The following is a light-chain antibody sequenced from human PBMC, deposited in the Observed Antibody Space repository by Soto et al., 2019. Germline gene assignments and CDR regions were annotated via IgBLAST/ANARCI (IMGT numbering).Light chain of an antibody. CDR3: CSYAGYFNYV. CDR1: SSDVGGYNY. V-gene: IGLV2-8*01. J-gene: IGLJ1*01. CDR2: EVN. Sequence: QSALTQPPSASGSPGQSVTISCTGTSSDVGGYNYVSWYQQHPGKAPKLMISEVNKRPSGVPDRFSGSKSGNTAYLTVSGLQAEDEADYYCCSYAGYFNYVFGTGTKLTVL.